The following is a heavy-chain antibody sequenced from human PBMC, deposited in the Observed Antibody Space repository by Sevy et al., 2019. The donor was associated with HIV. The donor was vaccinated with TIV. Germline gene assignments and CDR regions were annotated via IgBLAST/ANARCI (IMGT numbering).Heavy chain of an antibody. V-gene: IGHV3-33*01. J-gene: IGHJ4*02. CDR1: GFTFSSYG. Sequence: GGSLRLSCAASGFTFSSYGMHWVRQAPGKGVEWVAVIWYDGSNKYYAHSVKGRFTISRDNSKNTLYLQMNSLRAEDTAVYYCARDGGRGYSSGTPPNDYWGQGTLVTVSS. D-gene: IGHD5-18*01. CDR3: ARDGGRGYSSGTPPNDY. CDR2: IWYDGSNK.